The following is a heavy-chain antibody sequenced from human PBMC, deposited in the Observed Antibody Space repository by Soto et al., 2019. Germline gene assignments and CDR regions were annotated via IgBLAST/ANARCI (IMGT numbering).Heavy chain of an antibody. Sequence: QAQLVESGGGVVQPGRSLRLSCAASGFTFSNIAMHWVRQAPGKGLEWVAAISYDGTYRPYADFARGRFTISRDNSQKTLYLQMNILRPEDTALYDCATDRALGATLGAIDFWGQGTLVTVSS. V-gene: IGHV3-30-3*01. CDR1: GFTFSNIA. CDR2: ISYDGTYR. CDR3: ATDRALGATLGAIDF. J-gene: IGHJ4*02. D-gene: IGHD1-26*01.